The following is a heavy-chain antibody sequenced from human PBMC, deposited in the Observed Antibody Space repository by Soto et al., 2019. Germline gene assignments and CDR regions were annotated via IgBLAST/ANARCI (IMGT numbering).Heavy chain of an antibody. V-gene: IGHV4-59*01. D-gene: IGHD4-17*01. CDR1: GGSISSYY. CDR2: IHSSGST. Sequence: LSLPCTVSGGSISSYYWSWIRQPPGKGLEWIGYIHSSGSTNYNPSLKSRVTISVDTSRNQFSLKLTSVTAADTAVYYCAILTKPTAVTTAFRGGYGLDVWGQGTTVTVSS. J-gene: IGHJ6*02. CDR3: AILTKPTAVTTAFRGGYGLDV.